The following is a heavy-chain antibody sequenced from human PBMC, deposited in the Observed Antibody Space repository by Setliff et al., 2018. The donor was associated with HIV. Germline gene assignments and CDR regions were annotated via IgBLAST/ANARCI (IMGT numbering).Heavy chain of an antibody. Sequence: GGSLRLSCAASGFTFSSYGMHWVRQAPGKGLEWVAFIRSDESDKHYADSVKGRFTISRDNSKNTLYLQMNSLRVEDTAVYYCAKNLYRSGWSPLDYWGQGTLVTVSS. J-gene: IGHJ4*02. V-gene: IGHV3-30*02. D-gene: IGHD6-13*01. CDR2: IRSDESDK. CDR1: GFTFSSYG. CDR3: AKNLYRSGWSPLDY.